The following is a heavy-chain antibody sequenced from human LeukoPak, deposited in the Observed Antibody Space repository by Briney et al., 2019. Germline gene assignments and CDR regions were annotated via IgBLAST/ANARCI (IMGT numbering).Heavy chain of an antibody. V-gene: IGHV3-7*01. Sequence: PGRSLRLSCAASGFTFSSYWMSWVRQAPGKGLEWVANIKQDGSEKYYVDSVKGRFTISRDNAKNSLYLQMNGLRAEDTAVYYCAREGYDFWSGWGSFDYWGQGTLVTVSS. J-gene: IGHJ4*02. CDR1: GFTFSSYW. D-gene: IGHD3-3*01. CDR2: IKQDGSEK. CDR3: AREGYDFWSGWGSFDY.